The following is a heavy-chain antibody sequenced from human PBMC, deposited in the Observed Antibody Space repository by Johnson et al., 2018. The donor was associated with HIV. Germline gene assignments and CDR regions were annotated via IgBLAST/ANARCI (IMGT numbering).Heavy chain of an antibody. CDR1: GFTFSSYL. CDR2: ISSSGSNI. V-gene: IGHV3-48*04. CDR3: ARVGANFDAFDI. J-gene: IGHJ3*02. D-gene: IGHD4/OR15-4a*01. Sequence: MQLVESGGGLVQPGGSLRLSCAASGFTFSSYLMSWVRQAPGQGLEWVSYISSSGSNIYKADSVKGRFTISRDNAKNSLFLQMNSLRAEDTAVYYCARVGANFDAFDIWGQGTMVTVSS.